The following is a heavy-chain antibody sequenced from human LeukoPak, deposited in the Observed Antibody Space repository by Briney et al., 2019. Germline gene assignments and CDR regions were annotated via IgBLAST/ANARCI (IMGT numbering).Heavy chain of an antibody. CDR3: AREVNIYSSGWFDP. J-gene: IGHJ5*02. CDR1: GFTFSSYS. D-gene: IGHD6-19*01. Sequence: GGSLRLSCAASGFTFSSYSMNWVRQAPGKGLEWVSVIYSGGSTYYADSVKGRFTISRDNSKNTLYLQMNSLRAEDTAVYYCAREVNIYSSGWFDPWGQGTLVTVSS. CDR2: IYSGGST. V-gene: IGHV3-53*01.